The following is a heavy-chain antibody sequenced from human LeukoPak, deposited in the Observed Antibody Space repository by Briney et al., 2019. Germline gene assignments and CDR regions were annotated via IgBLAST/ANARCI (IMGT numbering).Heavy chain of an antibody. V-gene: IGHV1-69*13. D-gene: IGHD6-13*01. CDR2: IIPIFGTA. J-gene: IGHJ4*02. CDR3: ARDLAAAGFERYFDY. CDR1: GGTFSSYA. Sequence: ASVKVSCKASGGTFSSYAISWVRQAPGQGLEWMGGIIPIFGTANYAQKFQGRVTITADESTSTAYMELSSLRSDDTAVYYCARDLAAAGFERYFDYWGQGTLVTVSS.